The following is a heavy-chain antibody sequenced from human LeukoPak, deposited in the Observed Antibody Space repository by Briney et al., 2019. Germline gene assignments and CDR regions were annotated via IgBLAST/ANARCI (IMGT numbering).Heavy chain of an antibody. Sequence: GGSLRLSCAASGFTFCNYWMHWIRQVPGKGLVWVSHIKYDGSATNYADSVKGRFTISRDNAKNTLYLQMNSLRAEDTAVYYCVSGSLQSGYNFDYWGQGALVTVSS. V-gene: IGHV3-74*01. D-gene: IGHD3-3*01. CDR2: IKYDGSAT. CDR1: GFTFCNYW. CDR3: VSGSLQSGYNFDY. J-gene: IGHJ4*02.